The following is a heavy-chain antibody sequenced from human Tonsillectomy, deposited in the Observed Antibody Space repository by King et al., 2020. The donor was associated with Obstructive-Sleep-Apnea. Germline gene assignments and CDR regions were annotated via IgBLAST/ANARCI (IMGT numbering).Heavy chain of an antibody. V-gene: IGHV3-48*04. J-gene: IGHJ4*02. CDR2: ISSSSSTI. CDR3: ARDWEYYDFWSGYYGIDY. CDR1: GFTFSSYS. D-gene: IGHD3-3*01. Sequence: VQLVESGGGLVQPGGSLRLSCAASGFTFSSYSMNWVRQAPGKGLEWVSYISSSSSTIYYADSVKGRFTITRDNAKNSLYLQMNSLRAEDTAVYYCARDWEYYDFWSGYYGIDYWGQGTLVTVSS.